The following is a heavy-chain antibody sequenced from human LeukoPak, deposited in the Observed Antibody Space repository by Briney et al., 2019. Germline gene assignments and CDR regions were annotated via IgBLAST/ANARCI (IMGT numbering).Heavy chain of an antibody. V-gene: IGHV4-59*01. Sequence: PSETLSLTCTVSGGSISSYYWSWIRQPPEKGLEWIGYIYYSGSTNYNPSLKSRVTISVDTSKNQFSLKLSSVTAADTAVYYCARAAYCGGDCYSGAFDIWGQGTMVTVSS. CDR1: GGSISSYY. D-gene: IGHD2-21*01. CDR3: ARAAYCGGDCYSGAFDI. J-gene: IGHJ3*02. CDR2: IYYSGST.